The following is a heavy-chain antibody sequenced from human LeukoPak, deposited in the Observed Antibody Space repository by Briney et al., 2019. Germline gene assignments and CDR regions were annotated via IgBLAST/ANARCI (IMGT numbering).Heavy chain of an antibody. CDR3: ARDRTGSSSGWYWNVGNSALDY. V-gene: IGHV3-21*01. CDR2: ISSSSSYI. J-gene: IGHJ4*02. D-gene: IGHD6-19*01. CDR1: GFTFSSYA. Sequence: PGGSLRLSCAASGFTFSSYAMSWVRQAPGKGLEWVSSISSSSSYIYYADSVKGRFTISRDNAKNSLYLQMNSLRAEDTAVYYCARDRTGSSSGWYWNVGNSALDYWGQGTLVTVSS.